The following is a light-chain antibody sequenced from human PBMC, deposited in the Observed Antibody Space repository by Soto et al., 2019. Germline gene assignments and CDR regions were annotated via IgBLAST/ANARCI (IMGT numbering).Light chain of an antibody. J-gene: IGKJ5*01. CDR1: QSVSSNY. V-gene: IGKV3D-20*02. CDR3: QQRSNWGIT. Sequence: EIVLTQSPGTLSLSPGERATLSCRASQSVSSNYLAWYQQKLGQAPRLLIYGASSRATGVPDRFSGSGSGTDFTLTITRLEPDDFAVYYCQQRSNWGITFGQGTRLEIK. CDR2: GAS.